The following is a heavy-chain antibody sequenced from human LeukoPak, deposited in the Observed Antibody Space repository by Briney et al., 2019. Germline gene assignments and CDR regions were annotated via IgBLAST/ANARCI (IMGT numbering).Heavy chain of an antibody. V-gene: IGHV3-48*04. CDR1: GFTFSSCS. CDR2: ISSSSSTI. CDR3: ARSLPIAAAGSDY. Sequence: GGSLRLSCAASGFTFSSCSMNWVRQAPGKGLEWVSYISSSSSTIYYADSVKGRFTISRDNAKNSLYLQMNSLRAEDTAVYYCARSLPIAAAGSDYWGQGTLVTVSS. J-gene: IGHJ4*02. D-gene: IGHD6-13*01.